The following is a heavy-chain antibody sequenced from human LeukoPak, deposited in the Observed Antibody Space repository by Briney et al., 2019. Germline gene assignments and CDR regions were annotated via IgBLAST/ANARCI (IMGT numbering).Heavy chain of an antibody. Sequence: TGGSLRLSCAASGFTFDDYAMHWVRQAPGKGLEWVSLISGDGGSTYYADSVKGRFTISRDNAKNSLYLQMNSLRAEDTAVYYCARYRIVGAYFDYWGQGTLVTVSS. J-gene: IGHJ4*02. CDR2: ISGDGGST. V-gene: IGHV3-43*02. CDR1: GFTFDDYA. D-gene: IGHD1-26*01. CDR3: ARYRIVGAYFDY.